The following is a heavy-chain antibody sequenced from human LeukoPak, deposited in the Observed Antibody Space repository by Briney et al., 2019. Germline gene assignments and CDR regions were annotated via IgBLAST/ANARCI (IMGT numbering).Heavy chain of an antibody. CDR3: ARQVRIYGWEAYY. D-gene: IGHD2/OR15-2a*01. V-gene: IGHV5-51*01. CDR2: IYPGDSDT. J-gene: IGHJ4*02. CDR1: GYSFTSYW. Sequence: GESLKISCKGSGYSFTSYWIGWVRQLPGKGLEWMGIIYPGDSDTRYSPSFQGQVTISADKSISTAYLQWSSLKASDTAMYYCARQVRIYGWEAYYWGQGTLVTVSS.